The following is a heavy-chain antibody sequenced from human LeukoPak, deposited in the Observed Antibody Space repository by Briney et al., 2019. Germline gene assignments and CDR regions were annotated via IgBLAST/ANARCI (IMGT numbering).Heavy chain of an antibody. J-gene: IGHJ5*02. D-gene: IGHD4-17*01. V-gene: IGHV3-11*01. Sequence: GGSLRLSCAASGFTFSDYYMSWIRQAPGKGLEWVSYISSSGSTIYYADSVKGRFTISRDNAKNSLYLQMNSLRAEDTAVYYCARSPRDYAVSHVNWFDPWGQGTLVTVSS. CDR1: GFTFSDYY. CDR3: ARSPRDYAVSHVNWFDP. CDR2: ISSSGSTI.